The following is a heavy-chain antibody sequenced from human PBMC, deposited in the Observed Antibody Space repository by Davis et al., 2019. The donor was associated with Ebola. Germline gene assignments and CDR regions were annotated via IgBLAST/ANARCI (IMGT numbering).Heavy chain of an antibody. CDR3: ARDDYGDYVSSPYYYGMDA. CDR1: GFTFSSYW. J-gene: IGHJ6*04. V-gene: IGHV3-7*01. CDR2: IKQDGSEK. D-gene: IGHD4-17*01. Sequence: PGGSLRLSCAASGFTFSSYWMSWVRQAPGKGLEWVANIKQDGSEKYYVDSVKGRFTISRDNAKNSLYLQMNSLRSEDTAVYYCARDDYGDYVSSPYYYGMDAWGKGTTVTVSS.